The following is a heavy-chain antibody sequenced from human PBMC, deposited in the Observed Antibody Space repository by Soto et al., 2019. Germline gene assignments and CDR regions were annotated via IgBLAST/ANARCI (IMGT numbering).Heavy chain of an antibody. CDR3: ARASEEENSGYYFDY. D-gene: IGHD5-12*01. J-gene: IGHJ4*02. CDR2: IYYSGST. CDR1: GGSISSGGYY. V-gene: IGHV4-31*03. Sequence: QVQLQESGPGLVKPSQTLSLTCTVSGGSISSGGYYWSWIRQHPGKGLEWIGYIYYSGSTYYNPSLKSRVTITVATSKNQFSLKLSSVTAADTAVYYCARASEEENSGYYFDYWGQGTLVTVSS.